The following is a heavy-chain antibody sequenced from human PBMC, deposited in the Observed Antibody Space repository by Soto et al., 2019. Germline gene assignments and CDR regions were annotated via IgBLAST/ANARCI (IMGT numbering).Heavy chain of an antibody. CDR3: ARGGGPNWGFFIY. D-gene: IGHD7-27*01. Sequence: QVQLQESGPGLVKPSETLSLTCTVSGGSISSYYWSWIRQPPGKGVEWIGYISHSGSIDYNPSLKSRVAISMDTSKNQFSLKLPSVTAADTAVYYCARGGGPNWGFFIYWGQGTLVAVSS. V-gene: IGHV4-59*08. J-gene: IGHJ4*02. CDR1: GGSISSYY. CDR2: ISHSGSI.